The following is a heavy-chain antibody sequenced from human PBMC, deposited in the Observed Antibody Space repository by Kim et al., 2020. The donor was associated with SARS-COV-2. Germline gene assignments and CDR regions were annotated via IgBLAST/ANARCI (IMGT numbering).Heavy chain of an antibody. CDR3: ARGYSGSYRPCYVDI. CDR2: IWYDGSNK. Sequence: GGSLRLSCAASGFTFSSYGMHWVRQAPGKGLEWVAVIWYDGSNKYYADSVKGRFTISRDNSKNTLYLQMNSLRAEDTAVYYCARGYSGSYRPCYVDIWGRGTLVSVSS. V-gene: IGHV3-33*01. D-gene: IGHD1-26*01. CDR1: GFTFSSYG. J-gene: IGHJ2*01.